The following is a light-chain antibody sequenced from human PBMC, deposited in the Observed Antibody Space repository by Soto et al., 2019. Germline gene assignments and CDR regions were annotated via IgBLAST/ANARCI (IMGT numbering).Light chain of an antibody. CDR2: EVS. CDR3: SSKRTTASLV. J-gene: IGLJ1*01. Sequence: QSALTQPASVSGSPGQTITISCTGTSSGVGAYNYVSWYQQHPGKAPKLMIYEVSNRPSGVSDRFSGSKSGNTASLTISGLQAADEADYYCSSKRTTASLVFGTGTKVTV. V-gene: IGLV2-14*01. CDR1: SSGVGAYNY.